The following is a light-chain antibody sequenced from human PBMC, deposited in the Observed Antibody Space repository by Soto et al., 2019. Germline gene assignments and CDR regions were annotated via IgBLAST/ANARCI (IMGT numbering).Light chain of an antibody. Sequence: EIVLTQSPGTLSLSPGERATLSCRASQSIISRYLAWYQQRPGQAPRLLVYDASNRATGIPARFSGSGSGTDFTLTISSLEPEDFAVYYCQQRSNWSITFGQGTRLEIK. J-gene: IGKJ5*01. CDR3: QQRSNWSIT. CDR1: QSIISRY. V-gene: IGKV3-11*01. CDR2: DAS.